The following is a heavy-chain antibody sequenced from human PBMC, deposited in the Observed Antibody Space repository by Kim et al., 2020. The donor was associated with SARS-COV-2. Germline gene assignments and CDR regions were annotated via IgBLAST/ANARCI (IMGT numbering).Heavy chain of an antibody. V-gene: IGHV3-64*01. D-gene: IGHD3-22*01. CDR1: GFTFSSYA. CDR3: ARVESSGYYSYYFDY. CDR2: IGSNGGST. J-gene: IGHJ4*02. Sequence: GGSLRLSCAASGFTFSSYAMHWVRQAPGKGLEYVSAIGSNGGSTYYANSVKGRFTISRDNSKNTLYLQMGSLRAEDMAVYYCARVESSGYYSYYFDYWGQGTLVTVSS.